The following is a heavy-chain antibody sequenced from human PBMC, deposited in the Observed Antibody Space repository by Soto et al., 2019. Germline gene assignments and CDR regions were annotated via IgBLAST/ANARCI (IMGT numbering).Heavy chain of an antibody. D-gene: IGHD3-10*01. Sequence: SETLSLTCTVSGGSISSYYWSWIRQPPGKGLEWIGYIYYSGSTNYNPSLKSRVTISVDTSKNQFSLKLSYVTAADTAVYYCARGPARYYYGSGSYFPFDYWGQGTLVTVSS. V-gene: IGHV4-59*01. CDR2: IYYSGST. CDR1: GGSISSYY. CDR3: ARGPARYYYGSGSYFPFDY. J-gene: IGHJ4*02.